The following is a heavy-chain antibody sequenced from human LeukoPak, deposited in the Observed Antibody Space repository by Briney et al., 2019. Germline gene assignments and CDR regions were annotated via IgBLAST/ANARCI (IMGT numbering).Heavy chain of an antibody. CDR1: GFTVSSNY. CDR3: TRDRWGKYYFDY. J-gene: IGHJ4*02. V-gene: IGHV3-11*01. CDR2: ISSSATTI. Sequence: PGGSLRLSCAASGFTVSSNYMSWVRQAPGKGLEWVSYISSSATTIYYADSVKGRFTISRDNAKNSLYLQMNNLRAEDTAVYYCTRDRWGKYYFDYWGQGTLVTVSS. D-gene: IGHD7-27*01.